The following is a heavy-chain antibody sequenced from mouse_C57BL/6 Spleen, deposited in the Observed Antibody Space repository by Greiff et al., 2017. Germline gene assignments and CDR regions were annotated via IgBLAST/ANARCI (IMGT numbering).Heavy chain of an antibody. V-gene: IGHV1-55*01. J-gene: IGHJ3*01. CDR3: ASRDGYPWFAY. D-gene: IGHD2-3*01. CDR1: GYTFTSYW. CDR2: IYPGSGST. Sequence: ASGYTFTSYWITWVKQRPGQGLEWIGDIYPGSGSTNYNEKFKSKATLTVDTSSSTAYMQLSSLTSEDSAVYYCASRDGYPWFAYWGHGTLVTVSA.